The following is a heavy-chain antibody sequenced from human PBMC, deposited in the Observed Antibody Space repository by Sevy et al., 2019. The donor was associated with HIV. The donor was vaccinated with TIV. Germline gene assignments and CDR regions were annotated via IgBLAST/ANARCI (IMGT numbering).Heavy chain of an antibody. CDR2: IYYSGST. J-gene: IGHJ4*02. Sequence: SEILSLTCTVSGGSISSYYWSWIRQPPGKGLEWIGYIYYSGSTNYNPSLKSRVTISVDTSKNQFSLKLSSVTAADTAVYYCARFNAAGQDFDYWGQGTLVTVSS. CDR3: ARFNAAGQDFDY. V-gene: IGHV4-59*08. D-gene: IGHD6-13*01. CDR1: GGSISSYY.